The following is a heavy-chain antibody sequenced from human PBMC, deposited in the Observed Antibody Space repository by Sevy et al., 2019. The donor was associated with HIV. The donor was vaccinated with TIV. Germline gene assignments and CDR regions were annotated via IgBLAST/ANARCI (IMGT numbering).Heavy chain of an antibody. CDR2: LAANGDKA. Sequence: GSLRLSCAASGFAFRAYAFSWVRQAPGRGLEWVGLLAANGDKAFYANSVRGRFTISRDNSMNTLYLELNNLTPDDTAVYYCARGPEWELTSFLSHWGQGTLVTVSS. CDR3: ARGPEWELTSFLSH. J-gene: IGHJ4*02. CDR1: GFAFRAYA. V-gene: IGHV3-30-3*01. D-gene: IGHD3-9*01.